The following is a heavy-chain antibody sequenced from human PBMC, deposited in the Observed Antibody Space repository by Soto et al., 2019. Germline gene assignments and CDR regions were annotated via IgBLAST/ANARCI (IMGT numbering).Heavy chain of an antibody. J-gene: IGHJ4*02. Sequence: QVQLVQSGAEVKKPGASVKVSCKASGYTFSSYDINWVRQATGQGLEWMGWMNPSSGHAGYAQKFQGRVTMTRDTATSTAYMELSSLKTEDTAVYFRARGRGVKQVRVWGQGTLVTVSS. D-gene: IGHD3-10*01. CDR1: GYTFSSYD. CDR3: ARGRGVKQVRV. V-gene: IGHV1-8*01. CDR2: MNPSSGHA.